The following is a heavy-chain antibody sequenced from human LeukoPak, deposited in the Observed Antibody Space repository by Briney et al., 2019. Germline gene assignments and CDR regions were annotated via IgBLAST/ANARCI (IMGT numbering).Heavy chain of an antibody. J-gene: IGHJ4*02. Sequence: ASVKVSCKASGYTFTGYYMHWVRQAPGQGLEWMGWINPNSGGTNYAQKFQGRVTMTRDTSISTAYMELSRLRSDDTAVYFCAKDGWEIRLATGNWGQGTLVTVSS. CDR1: GYTFTGYY. D-gene: IGHD1-26*01. V-gene: IGHV1-2*02. CDR3: AKDGWEIRLATGN. CDR2: INPNSGGT.